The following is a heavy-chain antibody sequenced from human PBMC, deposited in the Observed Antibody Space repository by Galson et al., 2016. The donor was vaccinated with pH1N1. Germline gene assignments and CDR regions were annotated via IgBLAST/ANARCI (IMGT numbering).Heavy chain of an antibody. D-gene: IGHD3-22*01. CDR1: GGTFGSYG. Sequence: CKASGGTFGSYGINWVRQAPGQGLEWMGGIIPIFNTAKYAQNFQGRVTITADETTTTAYMELNSLRSEDTAVYYCAREDYYDTDLSDWYFDLWGRGTLLTVSS. V-gene: IGHV1-69*01. CDR2: IIPIFNTA. J-gene: IGHJ2*01. CDR3: AREDYYDTDLSDWYFDL.